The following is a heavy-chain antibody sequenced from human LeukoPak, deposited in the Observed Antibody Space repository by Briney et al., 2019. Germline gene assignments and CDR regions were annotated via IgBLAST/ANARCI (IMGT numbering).Heavy chain of an antibody. CDR3: ARYRGSLSATEYYYYGMDV. Sequence: GASVKVSCKASGGPFSSYAISWVRQAPGQGLEWIGRIIPILGIANYAQKFQGRVTITADKSTSTAYMELSSLRSEDTAVYYCARYRGSLSATEYYYYGMDVWGQGTTVTVSS. CDR1: GGPFSSYA. V-gene: IGHV1-69*04. J-gene: IGHJ6*02. D-gene: IGHD3-10*01. CDR2: IIPILGIA.